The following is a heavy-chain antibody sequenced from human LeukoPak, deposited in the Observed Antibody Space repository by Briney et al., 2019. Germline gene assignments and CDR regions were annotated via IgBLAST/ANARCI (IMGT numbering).Heavy chain of an antibody. J-gene: IGHJ3*02. Sequence: GGSLRLSCAASGFTLSSYEMNWVRQAPGKGLEWVSYISSSGSTIYYADSVKGRFTISRDNAKNSLYLQMNSLRAEDTAVYYCARESGYYLGSSAFDIWGQGTMVTVSS. CDR1: GFTLSSYE. CDR3: ARESGYYLGSSAFDI. CDR2: ISSSGSTI. V-gene: IGHV3-48*03. D-gene: IGHD3-22*01.